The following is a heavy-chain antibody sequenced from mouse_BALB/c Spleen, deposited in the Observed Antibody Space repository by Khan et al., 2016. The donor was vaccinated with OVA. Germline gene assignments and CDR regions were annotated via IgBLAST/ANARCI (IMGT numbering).Heavy chain of an antibody. J-gene: IGHJ3*01. CDR2: INSDGYYT. D-gene: IGHD4-1*01. V-gene: IGHV5-6*01. Sequence: EVELVESGGDLMKPGGSLKLSCAASGFTFSTYGMSWVRQTPDKRLEWVATINSDGYYTYYPDSVQGRFTISRNNAKNTLYQQMSSLKSEDTAMYYCASHLTGSFAYWGQGTLVTVSA. CDR1: GFTFSTYG. CDR3: ASHLTGSFAY.